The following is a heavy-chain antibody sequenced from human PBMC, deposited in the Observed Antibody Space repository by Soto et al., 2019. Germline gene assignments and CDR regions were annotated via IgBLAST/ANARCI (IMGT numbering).Heavy chain of an antibody. CDR2: IYNNGRT. CDR1: GGSISSSS. D-gene: IGHD2-2*01. V-gene: IGHV4-59*01. J-gene: IGHJ4*02. CDR3: ARARFCTSTSCYHYFDF. Sequence: PSETLSLTCTVAGGSISSSSWSWIRQPPGRGLEWIGYIYNNGRTDYNPSLKSRVTISVDTSKNHFSLKLSSVTPADTAAYYCARARFCTSTSCYHYFDFWGQGTLVTVSS.